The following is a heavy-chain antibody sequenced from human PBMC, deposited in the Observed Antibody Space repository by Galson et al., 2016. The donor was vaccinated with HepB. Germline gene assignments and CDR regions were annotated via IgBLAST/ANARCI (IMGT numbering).Heavy chain of an antibody. V-gene: IGHV4-38-2*01. CDR2: IYRSGST. D-gene: IGHD6-13*01. J-gene: IGHJ4*02. Sequence: TLSLTCAVSGYSISSGYQWAWIRQPPGKGLGWIGSIYRSGSTYYNPSLKSRVTISVDTSKNQFSLKLSSVTAADTAVYYCARGSLWYDYWGQGTLVTVSS. CDR3: ARGSLWYDY. CDR1: GYSISSGYQ.